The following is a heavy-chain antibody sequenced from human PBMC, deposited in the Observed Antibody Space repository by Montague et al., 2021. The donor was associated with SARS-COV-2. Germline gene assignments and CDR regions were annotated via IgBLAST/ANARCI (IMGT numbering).Heavy chain of an antibody. CDR1: GGSISSSSYY. V-gene: IGHV4-39*01. Sequence: SETLSLTCTVSGGSISSSSYYWGWIRPPPGKGLEWIGSIYYSGSTYYNPSLKSRVTISVDTSKNQFSLKLSSVTAADTAVYYCARHTYYYGSGSYWFDPWGQGTLVTVSS. D-gene: IGHD3-10*01. CDR3: ARHTYYYGSGSYWFDP. CDR2: IYYSGST. J-gene: IGHJ5*02.